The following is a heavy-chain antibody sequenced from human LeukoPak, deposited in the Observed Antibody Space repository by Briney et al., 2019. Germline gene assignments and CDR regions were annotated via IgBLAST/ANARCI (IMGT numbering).Heavy chain of an antibody. CDR2: SSHDEVGK. V-gene: IGHV3-30*18. J-gene: IGHJ4*02. Sequence: GGSLRLSCVGSGFTFSDYAIHWVRQAPGKGLEWVAVSSHDEVGKQFADSVKGRFTLSRDNSRDSVHLQMNRLRDEDTAVYYCAKDRGYGEHEPFESWGQGSLVTVSS. D-gene: IGHD4/OR15-4a*01. CDR3: AKDRGYGEHEPFES. CDR1: GFTFSDYA.